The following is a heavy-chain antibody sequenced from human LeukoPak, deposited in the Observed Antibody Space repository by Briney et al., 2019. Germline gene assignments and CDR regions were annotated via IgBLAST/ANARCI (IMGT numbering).Heavy chain of an antibody. D-gene: IGHD6-6*01. V-gene: IGHV3-15*01. CDR3: TTDARPARLRGYYFDY. Sequence: GGSLRLSCAVSGFTFSSYAMSWVRQAPGKGLEWVGRIKSKTDGGTTDYAAPVKGRFTISRDDSKNTLYLQMNSLKTEDTAVYYCTTDARPARLRGYYFDYWGQGALVTVSS. CDR1: GFTFSSYA. CDR2: IKSKTDGGTT. J-gene: IGHJ4*02.